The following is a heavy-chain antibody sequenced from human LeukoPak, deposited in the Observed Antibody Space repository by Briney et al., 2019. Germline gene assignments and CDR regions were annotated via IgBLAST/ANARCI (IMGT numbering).Heavy chain of an antibody. Sequence: PSETLSLTCTVSGGSVSSSSYYWGWIRQPPGKGLEWIGSIYYSGSTYYNPSLKSRVTISVDTSKNQFSLKLSSVTAADTAVYYCARHRGYGSGTLLPDNWFDPWGQGVLVTVSS. CDR2: IYYSGST. CDR1: GGSVSSSSYY. V-gene: IGHV4-39*01. CDR3: ARHRGYGSGTLLPDNWFDP. D-gene: IGHD3-10*01. J-gene: IGHJ5*02.